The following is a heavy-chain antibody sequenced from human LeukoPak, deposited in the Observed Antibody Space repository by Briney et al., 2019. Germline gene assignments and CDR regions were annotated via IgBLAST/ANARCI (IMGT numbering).Heavy chain of an antibody. J-gene: IGHJ4*02. D-gene: IGHD2-15*01. V-gene: IGHV4-39*07. CDR1: GGSISSSSHY. CDR3: ARMGDYCSGGSCYFWSPGGYYFDY. Sequence: SETLSLTCTVSGGSISSSSHYWAWIRQSPGTGLEWIGSIYYSGSTYYNPSLKSRVTISVDTSKNQFSLKLSSVTAADTAVYYCARMGDYCSGGSCYFWSPGGYYFDYWGQGTLVTVSS. CDR2: IYYSGST.